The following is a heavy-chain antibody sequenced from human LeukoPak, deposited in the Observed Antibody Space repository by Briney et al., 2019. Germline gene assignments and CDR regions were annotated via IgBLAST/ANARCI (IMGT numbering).Heavy chain of an antibody. J-gene: IGHJ4*02. CDR3: AREAGSGWYIY. V-gene: IGHV1-69*13. CDR1: GGTFSSYA. CDR2: TIPIFGTA. D-gene: IGHD6-19*01. Sequence: ASVKVSCKASGGTFSSYAISWVRQAPGQGLEWMGGTIPIFGTANYAQKFQGRVTITADESTSTAYMEPSSLRSDDTAVYYCAREAGSGWYIYWGQGTLVTVSS.